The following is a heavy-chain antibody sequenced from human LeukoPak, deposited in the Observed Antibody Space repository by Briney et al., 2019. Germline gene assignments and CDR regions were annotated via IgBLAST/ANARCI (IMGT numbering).Heavy chain of an antibody. Sequence: AASVKVSCKAFGYTFTRYYMHWVRQAPGQGPEWMGVISPSGGSTTYAQKFQGRVTLTRDTSATTAYLEVSSLRPEDMAVYYCARERGIRDAFDFWGQGTVVTVSS. CDR2: ISPSGGST. J-gene: IGHJ3*01. V-gene: IGHV1-46*01. D-gene: IGHD1-14*01. CDR1: GYTFTRYY. CDR3: ARERGIRDAFDF.